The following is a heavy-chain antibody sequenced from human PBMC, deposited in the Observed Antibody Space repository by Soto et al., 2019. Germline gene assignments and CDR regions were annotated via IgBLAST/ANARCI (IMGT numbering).Heavy chain of an antibody. Sequence: PGVYLSLSSAASGFPFSNAWMSGVRQALGKEQEWVGRIKSKTDGGTTDYAAPVKGRFTISRDDSKNKLYLQMNSLKTEDTDVYYCTTDAYIVATMLGPVVYGMYVWGKGTTVTVSS. CDR2: IKSKTDGGTT. D-gene: IGHD5-12*01. CDR3: TTDAYIVATMLGPVVYGMYV. J-gene: IGHJ6*04. CDR1: GFPFSNAW. V-gene: IGHV3-15*01.